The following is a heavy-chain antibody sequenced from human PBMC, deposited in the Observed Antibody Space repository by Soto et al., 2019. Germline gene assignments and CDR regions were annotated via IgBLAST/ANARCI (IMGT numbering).Heavy chain of an antibody. D-gene: IGHD5-12*01. CDR2: IYGGGST. CDR1: GFTVSSNY. J-gene: IGHJ3*02. Sequence: EVQLVESGGGLVQPGGSLRLSCAASGFTVSSNYMSWVRQAPGKGLEWVSGIYGGGSTYSADSVKGRFTISRHNSTNTLYLHMNSLRDEDTAVYYCARDTAAGYDAFDIWGQGTMVTVSS. CDR3: ARDTAAGYDAFDI. V-gene: IGHV3-53*04.